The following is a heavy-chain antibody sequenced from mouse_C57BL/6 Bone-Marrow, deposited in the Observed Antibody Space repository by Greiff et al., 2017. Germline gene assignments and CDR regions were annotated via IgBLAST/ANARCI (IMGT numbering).Heavy chain of an antibody. CDR3: ARSSPLGRCFYY. J-gene: IGHJ2*01. CDR1: GYTFTSYW. D-gene: IGHD4-1*01. V-gene: IGHV1-55*01. Sequence: VQLQQPGAELVKPGASVKMSCKASGYTFTSYWITWVKQRPGQGLEWIGVIYPTSGRTNYNEKFKRKAILTVDTSSNTAYMQLSSLTSEDSAVFSCARSSPLGRCFYYWGQGTTLTVSS. CDR2: IYPTSGRT.